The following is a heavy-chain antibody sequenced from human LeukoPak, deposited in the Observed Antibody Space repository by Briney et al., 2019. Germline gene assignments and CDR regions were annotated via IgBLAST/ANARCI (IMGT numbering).Heavy chain of an antibody. CDR2: INPSGGST. Sequence: GASVKVSCKASGYTFTSYYMHWVRQAPGQGLEWMGIINPSGGSTSYAQKFQGRVTMTTDASTSTAYMELRSLRSDDTAVYYCARAAVVVAPDYWGQGTLVTVSS. D-gene: IGHD2-15*01. J-gene: IGHJ4*02. CDR3: ARAAVVVAPDY. V-gene: IGHV1-46*01. CDR1: GYTFTSYY.